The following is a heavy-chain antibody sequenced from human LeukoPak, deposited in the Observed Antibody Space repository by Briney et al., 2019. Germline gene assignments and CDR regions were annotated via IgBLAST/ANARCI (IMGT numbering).Heavy chain of an antibody. Sequence: PGGSLRLSCAASGFTVSNNYMNWLRQAPGKGLEWVSPIYSTGKTDYADSVKGRFTISRDKSKNTLYLQMNSLRAEDTAVYYCARDETESSDYWGQGTLVTVSS. CDR3: ARDETESSDY. CDR2: IYSTGKT. D-gene: IGHD1-26*01. J-gene: IGHJ4*02. CDR1: GFTVSNNY. V-gene: IGHV3-66*03.